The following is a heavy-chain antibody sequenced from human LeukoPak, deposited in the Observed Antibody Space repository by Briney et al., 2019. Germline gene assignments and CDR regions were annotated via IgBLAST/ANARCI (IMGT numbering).Heavy chain of an antibody. CDR1: GGSISSSSYY. V-gene: IGHV4-39*01. D-gene: IGHD5-12*01. Sequence: PSETLSLTCTVSGGSISSSSYYWGWIRQPPGKGLEWIGSIYYSGSTYYNPSLKSRVTISVDTSKNQFSLKLSSVTAADTAVYYCARLGGYPWFFFDYWGQGTLVTVSS. J-gene: IGHJ4*02. CDR3: ARLGGYPWFFFDY. CDR2: IYYSGST.